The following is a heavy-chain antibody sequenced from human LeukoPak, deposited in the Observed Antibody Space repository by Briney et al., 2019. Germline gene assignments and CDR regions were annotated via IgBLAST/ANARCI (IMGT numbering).Heavy chain of an antibody. CDR1: GFTFSAYW. V-gene: IGHV3-74*01. J-gene: IGHJ3*02. CDR3: AKGRQQLTWGAFDI. CDR2: INNDGTAT. D-gene: IGHD6-13*01. Sequence: PGGSLRLSCAASGFTFSAYWMHWVRQVPGKGLVWVSRINNDGTATFFADSVKGRFTISRDNAKNTLYLQMNSLRAEDTAVYYCAKGRQQLTWGAFDIWGQGTMVTVSS.